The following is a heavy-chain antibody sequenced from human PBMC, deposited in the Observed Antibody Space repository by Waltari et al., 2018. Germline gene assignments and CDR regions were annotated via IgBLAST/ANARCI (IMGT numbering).Heavy chain of an antibody. Sequence: QVQLVESGGGVVQSGRSLGLSCVGSGFTFQDQAMNWVRQAPGKGLEWVAVIWYDGSNKNYVDSVKGRFTISRDNSKNTMYLEMNRLRAEDTAVYFCARGDGGSGLGASDIWGQGTMVTVSS. CDR2: IWYDGSNK. CDR1: GFTFQDQA. CDR3: ARGDGGSGLGASDI. J-gene: IGHJ3*02. V-gene: IGHV3-33*01. D-gene: IGHD3-3*01.